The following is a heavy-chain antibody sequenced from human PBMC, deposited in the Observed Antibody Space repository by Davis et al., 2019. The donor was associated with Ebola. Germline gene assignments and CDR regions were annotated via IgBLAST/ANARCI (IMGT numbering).Heavy chain of an antibody. CDR1: GDSVSGNSGA. CDR2: TYYSSKWFN. CDR3: ARGWLRTGLDI. D-gene: IGHD5-24*01. Sequence: HSQTLSPTCAISGDSVSGNSGAWNWIRQSPSRGLEWLGRTYYSSKWFNDYAVSVNGRITINPDTSKNQFSLQLNSVTPEDTAVYYCARGWLRTGLDIWGQGTMVIVSS. J-gene: IGHJ3*02. V-gene: IGHV6-1*01.